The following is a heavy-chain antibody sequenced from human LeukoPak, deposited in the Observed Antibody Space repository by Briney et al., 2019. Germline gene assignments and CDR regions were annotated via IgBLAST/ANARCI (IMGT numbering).Heavy chain of an antibody. CDR1: GYTLTGYY. CDR3: ARVVSGYDAFDP. Sequence: GASVKVSCKASGYTLTGYYMHWVRQAPGQGLEWMGWMNPNSGNTGYAQKFQGRVTITRNTSISTAYMELSSLRSEDTAVYYCARVVSGYDAFDPWGQGTLVTVSS. D-gene: IGHD5-12*01. J-gene: IGHJ5*02. CDR2: MNPNSGNT. V-gene: IGHV1-8*03.